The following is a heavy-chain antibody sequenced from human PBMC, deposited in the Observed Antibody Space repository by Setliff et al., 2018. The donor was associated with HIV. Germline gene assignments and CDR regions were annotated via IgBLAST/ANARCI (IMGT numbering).Heavy chain of an antibody. CDR2: ISGSGGDT. Sequence: GGSLRLSCASSGFTFSSYAMTWVRQAPGKGLECVAVISGSGGDTYYADSVKGRFVISREKSKSALYLQMNSLRAEDTAVYYCAKKTAAYTSGSWLHYWGQGTLVTVSS. V-gene: IGHV3-23*01. D-gene: IGHD3-10*01. J-gene: IGHJ4*02. CDR1: GFTFSSYA. CDR3: AKKTAAYTSGSWLHY.